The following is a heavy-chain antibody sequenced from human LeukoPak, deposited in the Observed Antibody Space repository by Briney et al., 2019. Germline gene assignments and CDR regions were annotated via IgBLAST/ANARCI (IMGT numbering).Heavy chain of an antibody. CDR3: ARNYYGSGSSSYFDY. CDR2: IIPILGIA. J-gene: IGHJ4*02. V-gene: IGHV1-69*04. D-gene: IGHD3-10*01. CDR1: GGTFSSYA. Sequence: ASVKVSCKASGGTFSSYAISWVRQAPGQGLEWMGRIIPILGIANYAQKFQGRVTITADKSTSTAYMELRSLRSEDTAVYYCARNYYGSGSSSYFDYWGQGTLVTVSS.